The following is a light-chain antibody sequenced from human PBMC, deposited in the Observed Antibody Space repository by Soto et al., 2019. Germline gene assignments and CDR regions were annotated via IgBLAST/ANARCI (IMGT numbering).Light chain of an antibody. J-gene: IGLJ1*01. Sequence: QSALTQPASVSGSPGQSITISCTGTSSDVGGYNYVSWYQQHPGKAPKLMIYDVSNRPSGVSNRFSGSKSGNTASLTISGRQAEDEAEYYCSSYTSSSTLYVFGTGTKGTGL. CDR3: SSYTSSSTLYV. CDR2: DVS. V-gene: IGLV2-14*01. CDR1: SSDVGGYNY.